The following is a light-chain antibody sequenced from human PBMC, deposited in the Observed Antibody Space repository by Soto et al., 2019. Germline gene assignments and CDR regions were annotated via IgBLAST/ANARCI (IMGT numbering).Light chain of an antibody. CDR3: QQYDSFPLT. Sequence: DIQMTQSPSILSASVGGTVTITCRASQRIHKWVAWYQQKPGKAPNLLVYKASELESGVPSRFSGSGSGTEFTLTISSLQPDDFATYHCQQYDSFPLTFGQGTRLEI. CDR1: QRIHKW. J-gene: IGKJ5*01. CDR2: KAS. V-gene: IGKV1-5*03.